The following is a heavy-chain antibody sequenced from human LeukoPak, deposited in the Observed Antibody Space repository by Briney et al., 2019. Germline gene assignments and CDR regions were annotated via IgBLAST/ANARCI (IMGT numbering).Heavy chain of an antibody. CDR3: ATDSGTYDSSGYYLYYMDG. J-gene: IGHJ6*03. Sequence: ASVKVSCKASGYTFTDYYMHWVQQAPGKGLEWMGRVDPEDGETIYAEKFQGRVTITADTSTDTAYMELSSLRSEDTAVYYCATDSGTYDSSGYYLYYMDGWGKGTTVTVSS. CDR1: GYTFTDYY. V-gene: IGHV1-69-2*01. D-gene: IGHD3-22*01. CDR2: VDPEDGET.